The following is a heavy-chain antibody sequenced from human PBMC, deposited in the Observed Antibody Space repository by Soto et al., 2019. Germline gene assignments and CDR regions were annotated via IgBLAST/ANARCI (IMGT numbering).Heavy chain of an antibody. V-gene: IGHV1-69*13. J-gene: IGHJ6*02. D-gene: IGHD3-9*01. CDR1: GGTFSSYA. CDR3: ARVIRHDILTGYYRYYGMDV. CDR2: IIPIFGTA. Sequence: SVKVSCKASGGTFSSYAISWVRQAPGQGLEWMGGIIPIFGTANYAQKFQGRVTITADESTSTAYMELSSLRSEDTAVYYCARVIRHDILTGYYRYYGMDVWGQGTTVTVS.